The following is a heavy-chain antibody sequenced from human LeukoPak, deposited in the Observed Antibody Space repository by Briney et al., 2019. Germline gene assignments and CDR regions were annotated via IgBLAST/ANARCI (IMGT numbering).Heavy chain of an antibody. CDR1: GFTFSSYA. CDR2: ISYDGSNK. D-gene: IGHD2-8*02. V-gene: IGHV3-30-3*01. J-gene: IGHJ4*02. CDR3: ARDRIPRYGWYFDY. Sequence: GGSLRLSCAASGFTFSSYAMHWVRQAPGKGLEWVAVISYDGSNKYYADSVKGRFTISRDNSKNTLYLQMNSLRAEDTAVYYCARDRIPRYGWYFDYWGQGTLVTVSS.